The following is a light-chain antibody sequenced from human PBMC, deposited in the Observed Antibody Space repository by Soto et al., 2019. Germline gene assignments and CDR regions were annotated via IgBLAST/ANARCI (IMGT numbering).Light chain of an antibody. CDR3: QHYSNWPPT. V-gene: IGKV3-15*01. J-gene: IGKJ3*01. CDR2: YAS. Sequence: EVVMTQSPATLSVSPGERVTLSCRASESVHSNLAWYQQKPGQGPSLLIYYASTRVTGVPDRFSGSGSGTEFTLTISSLQSEDFGVYYCQHYSNWPPTFGPGTKV. CDR1: ESVHSN.